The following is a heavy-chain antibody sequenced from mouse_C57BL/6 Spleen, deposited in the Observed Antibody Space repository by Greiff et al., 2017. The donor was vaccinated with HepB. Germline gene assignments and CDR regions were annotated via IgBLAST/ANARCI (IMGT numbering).Heavy chain of an antibody. J-gene: IGHJ2*01. V-gene: IGHV14-2*01. D-gene: IGHD1-1*01. CDR1: GFNIKDYY. CDR3: AIYYYGSREDWDVGY. CDR2: IDPEDGET. Sequence: EVQLKESGAELVKPGASVKLSCTASGFNIKDYYMHWVKQRTEQGLEWIGRIDPEDGETKYAPKFQGKATITADTSSNTAYLQLSSLTSEDTAVYYCAIYYYGSREDWDVGYWGQGTTLTVSS.